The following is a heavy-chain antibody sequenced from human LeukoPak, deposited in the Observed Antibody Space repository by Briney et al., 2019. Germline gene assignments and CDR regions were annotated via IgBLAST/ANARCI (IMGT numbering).Heavy chain of an antibody. CDR3: ARQTGSSGWYLFDY. V-gene: IGHV4-4*02. Sequence: PSETLSLTCAVSGGSISSSNWWSWVRQPPGKGLEWIGEIYHSGSTNYNPSLKSRVTISVDTSKNQFSLKLSSVTAADTAVYYCARQTGSSGWYLFDYWGQGTLVTVSS. CDR1: GGSISSSNW. D-gene: IGHD6-19*01. CDR2: IYHSGST. J-gene: IGHJ4*02.